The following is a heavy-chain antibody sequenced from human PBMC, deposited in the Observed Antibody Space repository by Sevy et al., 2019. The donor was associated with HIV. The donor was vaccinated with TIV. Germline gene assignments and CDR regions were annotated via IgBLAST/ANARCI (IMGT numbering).Heavy chain of an antibody. V-gene: IGHV3-48*01. J-gene: IGHJ5*01. CDR1: GFTFSAYS. CDR3: ARAGGDCYSKNECWFVS. CDR2: ISSSSGAI. D-gene: IGHD2-21*01. Sequence: GGSLRLSCAASGFTFSAYSMNWVRQAPGKGLEWVSYISSSSGAIYYAYSVKGQFTISRDNAKSSLYLQMNGLRAEDTAVYYCARAGGDCYSKNECWFVSWGQGTLVTVSS.